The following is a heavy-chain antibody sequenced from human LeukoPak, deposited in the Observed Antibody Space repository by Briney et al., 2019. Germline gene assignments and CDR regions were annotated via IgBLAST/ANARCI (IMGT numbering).Heavy chain of an antibody. D-gene: IGHD1-26*01. J-gene: IGHJ4*02. V-gene: IGHV3-30-3*01. CDR1: GFTFSDYA. Sequence: PGGSLRLSCAASGFTFSDYAMHWVRQAPGKGLEWVAVISKDGSDKYYPGSVRGRFTISRDNSKNTLYLQMNSLRVEDTAVYYCAKDGGPSSSGSQFFNYWGQGALVTVSS. CDR3: AKDGGPSSSGSQFFNY. CDR2: ISKDGSDK.